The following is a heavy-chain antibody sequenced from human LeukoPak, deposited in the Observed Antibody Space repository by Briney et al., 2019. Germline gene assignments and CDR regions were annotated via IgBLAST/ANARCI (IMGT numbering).Heavy chain of an antibody. D-gene: IGHD1-26*01. CDR2: ISYDGSNK. CDR3: AREGGASEGGAFDI. J-gene: IGHJ3*02. V-gene: IGHV3-30-3*01. CDR1: GFTFSSYA. Sequence: GGSLRLSCAASGFTFSSYAMHWVRQAPGKGLEWVAVISYDGSNKYYADSVKGRFTISRDNSKNTLYLQMNSLRAGDTAVYYCAREGGASEGGAFDIWGQGTMVTVSS.